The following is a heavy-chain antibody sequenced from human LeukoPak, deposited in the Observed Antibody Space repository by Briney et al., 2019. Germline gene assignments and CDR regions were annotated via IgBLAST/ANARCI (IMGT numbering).Heavy chain of an antibody. Sequence: GGPLRLSCAASGFTFSSYAMSWVRQAPGKGLEWVSAISGSGGSTYYADSVKGRFTISRDNSKNTLYLQMNSLRAEDTAVYYCAKRNLAAGFARTPDFDYWGQGTLVTVSS. CDR2: ISGSGGST. D-gene: IGHD6-13*01. J-gene: IGHJ4*02. CDR3: AKRNLAAGFARTPDFDY. CDR1: GFTFSSYA. V-gene: IGHV3-23*01.